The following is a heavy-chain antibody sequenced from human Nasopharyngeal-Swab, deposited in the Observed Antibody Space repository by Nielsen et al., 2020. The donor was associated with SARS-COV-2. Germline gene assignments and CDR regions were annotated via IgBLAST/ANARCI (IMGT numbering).Heavy chain of an antibody. CDR1: GFTFSSYA. CDR3: AKGGYGSGSYYPHMDV. D-gene: IGHD3-10*01. CDR2: ISGSGGST. V-gene: IGHV3-23*01. J-gene: IGHJ6*03. Sequence: GGSLRLSCAASGFTFSSYAMSWVRQAPGKGLEWVSAISGSGGSTYYADSVKGRFTISRDNSENALYLQMNSLRAEDTAVYFCAKGGYGSGSYYPHMDVWGKGTTVTVSS.